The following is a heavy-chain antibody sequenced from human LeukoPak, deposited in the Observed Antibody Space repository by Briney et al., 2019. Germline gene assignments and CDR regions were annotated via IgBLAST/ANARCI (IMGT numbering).Heavy chain of an antibody. V-gene: IGHV4-61*02. CDR3: ARGGSGWDAFDI. J-gene: IGHJ4*02. D-gene: IGHD6-19*01. CDR2: IYTSGST. Sequence: NPSETLSLTCTVSGGSISSGSYYWSWIRQPAGKGLEWIGRIYTSGSTNYNPSLKSRVTISVDTSKSQFSLKLSSVTAADTAVYYCARGGSGWDAFDIWGQGTLVTVSS. CDR1: GGSISSGSYY.